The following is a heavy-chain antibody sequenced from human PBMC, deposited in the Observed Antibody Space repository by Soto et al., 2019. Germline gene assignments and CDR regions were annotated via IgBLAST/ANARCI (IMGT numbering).Heavy chain of an antibody. CDR2: ISGSGGST. CDR1: GFTFSSYA. Sequence: GGSLRLSCAASGFTFSSYAMSWVRQAPGKGLEWVSAISGSGGSTYYADSVRGRFTISRDNSKNTLYLQMSSLRGDDTAVYYCVRAEAWTNFDSWGQGTLVTVSS. J-gene: IGHJ4*02. D-gene: IGHD5-12*01. CDR3: VRAEAWTNFDS. V-gene: IGHV3-23*01.